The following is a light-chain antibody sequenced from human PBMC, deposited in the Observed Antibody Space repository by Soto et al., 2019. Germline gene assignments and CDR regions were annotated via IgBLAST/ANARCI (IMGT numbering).Light chain of an antibody. Sequence: DIVMTQSPLSLPVTSGEPASISCRSSQSLLHSNGYNYLDWYLQKPGQSPQLLIYLGSNRASGVPDRFSGSGSGTDFTLKISRVEAADVGVYYCMQALQTLLTFGQGTRLEIK. CDR3: MQALQTLLT. CDR1: QSLLHSNGYNY. CDR2: LGS. J-gene: IGKJ5*01. V-gene: IGKV2-28*01.